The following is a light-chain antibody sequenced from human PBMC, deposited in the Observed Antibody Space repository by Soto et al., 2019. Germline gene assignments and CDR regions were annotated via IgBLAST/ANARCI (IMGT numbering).Light chain of an antibody. V-gene: IGKV3-20*01. Sequence: EIVWTQSPGTLSLSPGERATLSCRASQSVSSSYLAWYQQKPGQAPRLLIYGASSRATGIPDRFSGSGSGTDFTLTISRLEPEDFAVYYCQQYGSSPRITCGQGTRLEIK. J-gene: IGKJ5*01. CDR2: GAS. CDR3: QQYGSSPRIT. CDR1: QSVSSSY.